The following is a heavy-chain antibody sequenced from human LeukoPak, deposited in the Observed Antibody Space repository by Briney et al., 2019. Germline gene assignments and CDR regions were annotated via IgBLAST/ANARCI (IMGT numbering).Heavy chain of an antibody. CDR3: AKGGGYEAQYYYYYLDV. D-gene: IGHD5-12*01. CDR1: GFTFGDYA. Sequence: GGSLRLSCTASGFTFGDYAMSWFRQAPGKGLEWVAFIRYDGSNKYYADSVKGRFTISRDNSKNTLYLQMKSLRAEDTAVYYCAKGGGYEAQYYYYYLDVCGKGTTVTISS. J-gene: IGHJ6*03. CDR2: IRYDGSNK. V-gene: IGHV3-30*02.